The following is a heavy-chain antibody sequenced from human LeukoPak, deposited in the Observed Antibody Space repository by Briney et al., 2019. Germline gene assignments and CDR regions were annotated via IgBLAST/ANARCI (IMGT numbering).Heavy chain of an antibody. CDR3: ARDRWYSGSTRTYYYMDV. D-gene: IGHD1-26*01. CDR1: GYIFTGYY. CDR2: INPNSGGT. J-gene: IGHJ6*03. Sequence: ASVKVSCKASGYIFTGYYMHWVRQAPGQGLEWMGWINPNSGGTNYAQKFQGRVTMTRDTSISTAYMELSRLRSDDTAVYYCARDRWYSGSTRTYYYMDVWGKGTTVTVSS. V-gene: IGHV1-2*02.